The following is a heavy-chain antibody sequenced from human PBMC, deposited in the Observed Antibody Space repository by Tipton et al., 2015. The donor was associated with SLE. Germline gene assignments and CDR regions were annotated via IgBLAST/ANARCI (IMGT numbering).Heavy chain of an antibody. Sequence: TLSLTCKVSGISISTQYWSGIRQPPGKGLEGIGQMHNSGDSTYNPPLKSRVPMSVDTSKNHFSLKLTSVIAADPAVYYCARDIEAPGDFLYFDYWGQGILVTVSS. CDR3: ARDIEAPGDFLYFDY. D-gene: IGHD7-27*01. J-gene: IGHJ4*02. CDR1: GISISTQY. V-gene: IGHV4-59*11. CDR2: MHNSGDS.